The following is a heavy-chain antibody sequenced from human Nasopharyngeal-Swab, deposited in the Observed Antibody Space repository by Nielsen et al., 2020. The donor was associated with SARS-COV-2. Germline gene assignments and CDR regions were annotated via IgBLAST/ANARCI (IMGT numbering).Heavy chain of an antibody. Sequence: SETLSLTCTVSGGSISSYFWSWIRQPPGKGLEWIGNIFYTGSTNYNPSLKSRVPISVDASKNQFSLILTSVTAADTAMYYCARPRGDGYNFDAFGIWGRGTMVTVSS. CDR3: ARPRGDGYNFDAFGI. V-gene: IGHV4-59*01. CDR1: GGSISSYF. CDR2: IFYTGST. J-gene: IGHJ3*02. D-gene: IGHD5-24*01.